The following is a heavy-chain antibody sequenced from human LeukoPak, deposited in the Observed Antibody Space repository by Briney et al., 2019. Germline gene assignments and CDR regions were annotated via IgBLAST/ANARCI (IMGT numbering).Heavy chain of an antibody. CDR3: ARGDYYYYYMDV. V-gene: IGHV3-74*01. D-gene: IGHD3-16*01. Sequence: GGSLRLSCAASGFTFSRYWMHWVRQAPGKGLVWVSRINSDGSSTSYADSVKGRFTISRDNAKNTLYLQMNSLRAEDTAVYYCARGDYYYYYMDVWGKGTTATVSS. CDR1: GFTFSRYW. CDR2: INSDGSST. J-gene: IGHJ6*03.